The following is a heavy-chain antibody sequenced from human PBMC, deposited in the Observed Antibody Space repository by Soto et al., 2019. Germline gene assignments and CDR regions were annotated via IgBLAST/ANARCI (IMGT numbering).Heavy chain of an antibody. CDR2: IHYTGNT. D-gene: IGHD2-8*01. J-gene: IGHJ5*02. CDR3: AAGDYLNGFSYREIKWFDP. Sequence: PSETLSLTCTVSSGSISSYYWIWIRQPPGKGLEWIGYIHYTGNTNSNPSLKGRVTLSIDPSWNQFSLKLRSVTAADTAVYYCAAGDYLNGFSYREIKWFDPWGQGTLVTVSS. CDR1: SGSISSYY. V-gene: IGHV4-59*01.